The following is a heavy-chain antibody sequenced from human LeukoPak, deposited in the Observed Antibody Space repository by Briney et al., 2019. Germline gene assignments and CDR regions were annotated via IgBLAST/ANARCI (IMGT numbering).Heavy chain of an antibody. D-gene: IGHD5-18*01. Sequence: ASVKVSCKASGGTFSSYAISWVRQAPGQGLEWMGGIIPIFGTANYAQKFQGRVTITADKSTSTAYMELSSLRSEDTAVYYCARAGWIQLWSQPHYFYYWGQGTLVTVSS. CDR3: ARAGWIQLWSQPHYFYY. CDR2: IIPIFGTA. V-gene: IGHV1-69*06. CDR1: GGTFSSYA. J-gene: IGHJ4*02.